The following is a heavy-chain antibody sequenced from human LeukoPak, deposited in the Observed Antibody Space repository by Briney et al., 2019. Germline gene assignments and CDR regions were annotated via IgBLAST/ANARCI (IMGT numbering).Heavy chain of an antibody. V-gene: IGHV4-39*01. J-gene: IGHJ4*02. Sequence: SETLSLTCTVSTGSSSSSSYYRGWIRQPPGKGLKWIGSIYYSGSTYSNPSLKSRVTISVDTSKNQFSLKLSSVTAADTAVYFCARLHDYRNTFDYWGQGTLVTVSS. D-gene: IGHD3-16*01. CDR2: IYYSGST. CDR3: ARLHDYRNTFDY. CDR1: TGSSSSSSYY.